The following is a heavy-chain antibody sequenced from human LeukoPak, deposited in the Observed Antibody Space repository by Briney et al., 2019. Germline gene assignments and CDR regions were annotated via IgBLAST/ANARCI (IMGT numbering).Heavy chain of an antibody. D-gene: IGHD3-10*01. J-gene: IGHJ4*02. CDR2: IIPIFGTA. Sequence: SVKVSCKASGGTFSSYAISWVRQAPGQGLEWMGGIIPIFGTANYAQKFQGRVTITADESTSTAYMELSSLRSEDTAVYYCARGGGQLWFGELSLFYWGQGTRVTVSS. CDR1: GGTFSSYA. CDR3: ARGGGQLWFGELSLFY. V-gene: IGHV1-69*13.